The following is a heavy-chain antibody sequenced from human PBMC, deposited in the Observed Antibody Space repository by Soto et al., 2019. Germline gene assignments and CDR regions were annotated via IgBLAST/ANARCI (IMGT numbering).Heavy chain of an antibody. V-gene: IGHV3-23*01. D-gene: IGHD1-26*01. CDR1: GFTFSSYE. CDR3: AKNQGVELVPLATVDWFDP. CDR2: ITPNSGEK. J-gene: IGHJ5*02. Sequence: GGSLRLSCAASGFTFSSYEMNWVRQPPGKGLEWVSSITPNSGEKHYPDSLAGRFTISRDNSKNTVSLQVNNVRAEDTAVYHCAKNQGVELVPLATVDWFDPWGQGSVVTVSS.